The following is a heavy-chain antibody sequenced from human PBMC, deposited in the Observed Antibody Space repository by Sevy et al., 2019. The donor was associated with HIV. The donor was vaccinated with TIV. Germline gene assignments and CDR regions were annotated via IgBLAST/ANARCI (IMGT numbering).Heavy chain of an antibody. D-gene: IGHD3-3*01. V-gene: IGHV1-8*01. Sequence: ASVKVSCKASGYTFTSYDINWVRQATGQGLEWMGWMNPNSGNTGYAQKFQGRVTMTRNTSISTAYMELSSLRSEDTAVYYCPRGRFLEWLTTRTDAFDIWGQGTMVTVSS. CDR2: MNPNSGNT. J-gene: IGHJ3*02. CDR1: GYTFTSYD. CDR3: PRGRFLEWLTTRTDAFDI.